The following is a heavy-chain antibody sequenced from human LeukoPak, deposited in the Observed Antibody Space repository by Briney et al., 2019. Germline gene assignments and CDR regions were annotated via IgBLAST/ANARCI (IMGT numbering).Heavy chain of an antibody. CDR2: ISSSSSTI. Sequence: GGSLRLSCAASGFTFSSYSMNWVRQAPGKGLEWVSYISSSSSTIYYADSVKGRFTISRDNSKNTLYLQMNSLRAEDTAVYYCARPLQENDYGDYGDGDYFDYWGQGTLVTVSS. V-gene: IGHV3-48*01. CDR1: GFTFSSYS. J-gene: IGHJ4*02. D-gene: IGHD4-17*01. CDR3: ARPLQENDYGDYGDGDYFDY.